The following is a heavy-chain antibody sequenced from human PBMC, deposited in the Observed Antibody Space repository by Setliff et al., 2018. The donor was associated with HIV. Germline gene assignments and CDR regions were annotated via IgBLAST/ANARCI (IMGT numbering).Heavy chain of an antibody. D-gene: IGHD3-16*01. CDR3: ARVRKFVWGRWFDP. J-gene: IGHJ5*02. CDR2: INHSGST. V-gene: IGHV4-34*01. Sequence: KPSETLSLTCGVYGGSFSDYYWTWIRQPPWKEPEWIGEINHSGSTNYNPSRKSRITISVDTSKNQFSLKLTSVTAADTAVYYCARVRKFVWGRWFDPWGQGTPVTVSS. CDR1: GGSFSDYY.